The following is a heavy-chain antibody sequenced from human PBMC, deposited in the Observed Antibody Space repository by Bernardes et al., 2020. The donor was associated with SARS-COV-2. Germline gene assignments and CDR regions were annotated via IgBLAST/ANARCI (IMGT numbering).Heavy chain of an antibody. CDR2: ISSTSETI. J-gene: IGHJ4*02. V-gene: IGHV3-48*01. Sequence: GGSLRLSCAASGFTFSRYAMNWVRQAPGKGLEWVSRISSTSETIHFADSVRGRFTVSRDNAKNSLYLQMNSLRAEDTAVYYCAKEVIGGMIARLWSYDYWGQGTLVSVSS. D-gene: IGHD2-21*01. CDR1: GFTFSRYA. CDR3: AKEVIGGMIARLWSYDY.